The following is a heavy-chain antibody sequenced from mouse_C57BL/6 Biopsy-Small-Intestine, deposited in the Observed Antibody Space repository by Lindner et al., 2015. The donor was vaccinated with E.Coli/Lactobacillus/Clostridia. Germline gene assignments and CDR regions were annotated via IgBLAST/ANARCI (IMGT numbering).Heavy chain of an antibody. V-gene: IGHV10-3*01. Sequence: VQLQESGGGLVQPKGSLKLSCAASGFTFNTHAMHWVRQAPGKGLEWVARIRSKSSNYATYYADSVKDRFTISRDDSQSMLYLQMNNLKTEDTAMYYCVREVTTVVERYFDVWGTGTTVTVSS. CDR3: VREVTTVVERYFDV. CDR1: GFTFNTHA. D-gene: IGHD1-1*01. CDR2: IRSKSSNYAT. J-gene: IGHJ1*03.